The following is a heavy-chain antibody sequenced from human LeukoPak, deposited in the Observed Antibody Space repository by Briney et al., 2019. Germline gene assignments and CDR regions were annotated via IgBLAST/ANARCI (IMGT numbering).Heavy chain of an antibody. V-gene: IGHV4-39*01. J-gene: IGHJ3*01. D-gene: IGHD3-22*01. CDR1: GGSISSTGYC. Sequence: SETLSLTRAVSGGSISSTGYCWAWIRQPPGKGLEWIGTIYYSGSTYHNTSLKSRITMSVDTSRNQFSLKLSSVDAADTAVYYCAKAGVRYFDSSGLYAFDFWGQGTTVTVSS. CDR3: AKAGVRYFDSSGLYAFDF. CDR2: IYYSGST.